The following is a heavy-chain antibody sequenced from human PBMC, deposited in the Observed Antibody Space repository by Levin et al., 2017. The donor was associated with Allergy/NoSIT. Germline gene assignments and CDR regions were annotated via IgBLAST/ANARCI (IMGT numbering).Heavy chain of an antibody. CDR3: ARFFYGGNSGPFDS. D-gene: IGHD4-23*01. CDR2: IFSNDAK. V-gene: IGHV2-26*01. J-gene: IGHJ4*02. Sequence: SGPTLVKPTETLTLTCTVSGFSLTNPRMGVSWIRQPPGRALEWLAHIFSNDAKSYNTSLRSRVTISRDTSKSQVVLTLTNMDPMDTATYFCARFFYGGNSGPFDSWGQGTLVTVSS. CDR1: GFSLTNPRMG.